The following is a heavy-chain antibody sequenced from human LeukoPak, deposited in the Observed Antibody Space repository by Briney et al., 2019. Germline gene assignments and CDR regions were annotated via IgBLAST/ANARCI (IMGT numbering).Heavy chain of an antibody. J-gene: IGHJ4*02. V-gene: IGHV3-11*01. D-gene: IGHD3-10*01. CDR1: GFTFTDTY. CDR2: ISPSGTDI. CDR3: ARLYYGSGSHTWVGVY. Sequence: PGGSLRLSCAVSGFTFTDTYMTWIRQAQGKGLESLSYISPSGTDISYADSVKGRFTISRDNAKNSLYLQMNSLRAEDTAVYYCARLYYGSGSHTWVGVYWGQGTLVTVSS.